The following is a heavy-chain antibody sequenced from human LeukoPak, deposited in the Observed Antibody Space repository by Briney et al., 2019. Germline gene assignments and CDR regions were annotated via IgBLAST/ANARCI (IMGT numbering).Heavy chain of an antibody. CDR2: ITRYGST. Sequence: PGGSLRLSCSTSGFTFSENWMHWVRQTPEKGLVWVSRITRYGSTNYADSVKGRFTISRDNARRTLYLQMNNLRDEDTAVYYCARDYYGRFDYWGQGTLVTVSS. CDR3: ARDYYGRFDY. D-gene: IGHD3-10*01. CDR1: GFTFSENW. V-gene: IGHV3-74*01. J-gene: IGHJ4*02.